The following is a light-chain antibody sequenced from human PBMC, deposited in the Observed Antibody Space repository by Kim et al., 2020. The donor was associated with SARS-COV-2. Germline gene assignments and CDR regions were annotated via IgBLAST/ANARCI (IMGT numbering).Light chain of an antibody. J-gene: IGKJ1*01. CDR1: QSISTW. V-gene: IGKV1-5*03. Sequence: DIQMTQSPSTLSASVGDRVTITCRASQSISTWLAWYQQKPGKAPNLLIYRASTLERGVPSRFSGSGSGTEFTLTISSLQPDDFATYYCQQYNSFSRVFGQGTKVDIK. CDR3: QQYNSFSRV. CDR2: RAS.